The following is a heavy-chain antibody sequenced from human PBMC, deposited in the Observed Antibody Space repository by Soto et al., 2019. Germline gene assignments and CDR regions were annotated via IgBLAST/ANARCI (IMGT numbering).Heavy chain of an antibody. CDR2: IRSKAYGGTT. V-gene: IGHV3-49*03. D-gene: IGHD3-10*01. Sequence: GGSLRLSCTASGFTFGDYAMSWFRQAPGKGLEWVGFIRSKAYGGTTEYAASVKGRFTISRDDSKSIAYLQMNSLKTGDTAVYYCTRDIRMVRGVPTYDYWGQGTLVTVSS. CDR1: GFTFGDYA. J-gene: IGHJ4*02. CDR3: TRDIRMVRGVPTYDY.